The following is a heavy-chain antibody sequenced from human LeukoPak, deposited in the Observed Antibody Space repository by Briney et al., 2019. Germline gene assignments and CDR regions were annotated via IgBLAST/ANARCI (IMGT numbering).Heavy chain of an antibody. CDR2: ISAYNGNT. CDR3: ARVGYDFWSGYPQRFDP. CDR1: GYTFTSYG. J-gene: IGHJ5*02. V-gene: IGHV1-18*01. Sequence: ASVKVSCKASGYTFTSYGISWVRQAPGQGLEWMGWISAYNGNTNYAQKLQGRVTMTTDTSTSTAYMELRSLRSDDTAVYYCARVGYDFWSGYPQRFDPWGQGTLLTVSS. D-gene: IGHD3-3*01.